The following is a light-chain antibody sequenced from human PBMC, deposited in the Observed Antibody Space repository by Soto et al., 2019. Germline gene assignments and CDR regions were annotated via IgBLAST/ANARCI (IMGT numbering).Light chain of an antibody. CDR2: DVS. V-gene: IGLV2-14*01. Sequence: QSALTQPASVSGSPGQSITISCTGTSSDVGGYNNVSLYQQHPGKAPKFMIYDVSNRPSGVSNRFSGSKSGNTASLTISGLQAEDEADYYCCSYTTSNTRQIVFGTGTKLTVL. CDR3: CSYTTSNTRQIV. CDR1: SSDVGGYNN. J-gene: IGLJ1*01.